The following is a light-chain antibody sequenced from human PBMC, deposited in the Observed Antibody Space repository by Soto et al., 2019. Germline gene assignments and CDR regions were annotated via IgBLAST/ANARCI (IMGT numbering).Light chain of an antibody. CDR1: TSDVGGYNF. J-gene: IGLJ7*01. V-gene: IGLV2-14*01. Sequence: QSVLTQPPSASGSPGQSVTISCTGTTSDVGGYNFISWYQHHPGKAPKLVIYDVNNRPSGISYRFSGSKAGNTASLTISGLQAEDEADYYCASYTRTTTLDFGGGTQLTVL. CDR3: ASYTRTTTLD. CDR2: DVN.